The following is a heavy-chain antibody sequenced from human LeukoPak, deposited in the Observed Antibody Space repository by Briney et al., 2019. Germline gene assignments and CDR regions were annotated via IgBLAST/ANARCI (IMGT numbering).Heavy chain of an antibody. J-gene: IGHJ4*02. CDR2: IYHSGST. V-gene: IGHV4-4*02. CDR3: ARGNIAVAGLFDY. D-gene: IGHD6-19*01. CDR1: GGSISSSNW. Sequence: PSGTLSLTCAVSGGSISSSNWWSWVRPPPGKGLEWIGEIYHSGSTNYKPSLKSRVTISVDKAKNEFSLKLSSVTAADTAVYYCARGNIAVAGLFDYGGQGTLVTVS.